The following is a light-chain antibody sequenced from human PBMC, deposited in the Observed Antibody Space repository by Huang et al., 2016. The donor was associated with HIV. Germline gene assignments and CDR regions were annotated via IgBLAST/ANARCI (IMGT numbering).Light chain of an antibody. Sequence: IQLTQSPSSLSPSVGDRVTITCRASQDINSHLACYQQKPGKAPKLLIYAASTLESGVPSRFSGSGSGADFTLTINNLQPEDFATYYCLQLNNYPGTFGPGTNVDV. V-gene: IGKV1-9*01. J-gene: IGKJ3*01. CDR1: QDINSH. CDR2: AAS. CDR3: LQLNNYPGT.